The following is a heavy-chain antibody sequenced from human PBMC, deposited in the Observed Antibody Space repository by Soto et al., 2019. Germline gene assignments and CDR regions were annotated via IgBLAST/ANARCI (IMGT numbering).Heavy chain of an antibody. CDR2: IIPIFGTA. D-gene: IGHD2-15*01. CDR3: ARYRYCSGGSSYYYNGMDV. J-gene: IGHJ6*02. Sequence: QVQLVQSGAEVKKPGSSVKVSCKASGGTFSSYAITWVRQAPGQGLEWMGGIIPIFGTADYAQNFQGRVTITADESTSTAYMELSSLRSEDTAVYYCARYRYCSGGSSYYYNGMDVWGQGTTVTVSS. V-gene: IGHV1-69*12. CDR1: GGTFSSYA.